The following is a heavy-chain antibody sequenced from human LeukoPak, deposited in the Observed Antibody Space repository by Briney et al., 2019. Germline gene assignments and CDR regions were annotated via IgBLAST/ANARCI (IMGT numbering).Heavy chain of an antibody. CDR2: IYYSGSN. D-gene: IGHD3-3*01. J-gene: IGHJ4*02. Sequence: PSETLSLTCTVSGGSISSYYWSWIRQPPGNGLEWIGYIYYSGSNNYNPSLKSRVTTSVDTSKNQFSLKLSSVTAADTAVYYCARTYDFWSGYYFDYWGQGTLVTVSS. V-gene: IGHV4-59*01. CDR3: ARTYDFWSGYYFDY. CDR1: GGSISSYY.